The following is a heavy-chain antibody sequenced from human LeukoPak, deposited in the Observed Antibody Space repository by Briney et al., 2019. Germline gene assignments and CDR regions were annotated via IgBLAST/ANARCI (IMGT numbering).Heavy chain of an antibody. D-gene: IGHD3-16*01. J-gene: IGHJ3*01. CDR1: GFTFSSYE. Sequence: GGSLTLSCVASGFTFSSYERNWVRQAPARGLEFVSHISNSDIYYANCVKGRFTISRDNAKNSLYLQMTGLRAEDTAVYYCASPRGRAFDLWGQGTMVTVSS. CDR2: ISNSDI. V-gene: IGHV3-48*03. CDR3: ASPRGRAFDL.